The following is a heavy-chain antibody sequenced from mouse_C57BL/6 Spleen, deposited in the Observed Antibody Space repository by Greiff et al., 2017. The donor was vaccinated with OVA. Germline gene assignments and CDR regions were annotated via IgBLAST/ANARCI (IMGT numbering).Heavy chain of an antibody. V-gene: IGHV1-52*01. CDR2: IDPSDSET. CDR1: GYTFTSYW. CDR3: ARGAYDYGFDY. Sequence: VQLQQPGAELVRPGSSVKLSCKASGYTFTSYWMHWVKQRPIQGLEWIGNIDPSDSETHYNQKFKDKATLTVDKSSSTAYMQLSSLTSEDSAVYYCARGAYDYGFDYWGQGTTLTVSS. D-gene: IGHD2-4*01. J-gene: IGHJ2*01.